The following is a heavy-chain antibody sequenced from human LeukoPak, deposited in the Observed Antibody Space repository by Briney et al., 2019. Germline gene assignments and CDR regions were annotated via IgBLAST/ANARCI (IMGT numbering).Heavy chain of an antibody. CDR3: ARGLSPRTLYSYDSSGSPFDY. D-gene: IGHD3-22*01. CDR1: GYTFTSYG. CDR2: ISAYNGNT. Sequence: ASVKVSCKASGYTFTSYGISWVRQAPGQGLEWMGWISAYNGNTNYAQKLQGRVTMTTDTSTSTAYMELRSLRSDDTAVYYCARGLSPRTLYSYDSSGSPFDYWGQGTLVTVSS. J-gene: IGHJ4*02. V-gene: IGHV1-18*01.